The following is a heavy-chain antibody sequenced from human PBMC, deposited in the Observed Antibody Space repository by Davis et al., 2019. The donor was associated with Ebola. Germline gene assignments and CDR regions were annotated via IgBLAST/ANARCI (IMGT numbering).Heavy chain of an antibody. D-gene: IGHD2/OR15-2a*01. Sequence: SETLSLTCAVYGASSSGYYLGLIRQPTGKGLEWIGSIYYRGSTSYHPSLKSRVTISLDTSKHQFSLKLSSVTAADTAVYYCGRNSRVYGTVDYWGQGTLVTVSS. V-gene: IGHV4-39*01. CDR3: GRNSRVYGTVDY. CDR1: GASSSGYY. CDR2: IYYRGST. J-gene: IGHJ4*02.